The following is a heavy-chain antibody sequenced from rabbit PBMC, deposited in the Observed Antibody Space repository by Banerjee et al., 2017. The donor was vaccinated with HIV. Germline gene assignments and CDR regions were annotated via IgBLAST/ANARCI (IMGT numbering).Heavy chain of an antibody. Sequence: QLKETGGGLVQPGGSLTLSCKASGFDFSSYYMNWVRQAPGKGLEWIGRIYAGKGSPDYANWVNGRFTISSDSAQNTVDLQMNSLTAADTATYFCARIDPRYYSSDWDYFNLWGPGTLVTVS. V-gene: IGHV1S7*01. CDR1: GFDFSSYY. J-gene: IGHJ4*01. D-gene: IGHD4-1*01. CDR3: ARIDPRYYSSDWDYFNL. CDR2: IYAGKGSP.